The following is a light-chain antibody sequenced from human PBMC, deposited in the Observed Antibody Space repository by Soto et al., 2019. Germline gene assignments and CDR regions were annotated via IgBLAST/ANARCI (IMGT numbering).Light chain of an antibody. CDR1: QRVTWY. V-gene: IGKV3-11*01. CDR2: DAT. J-gene: IGKJ4*01. CDR3: QPRTNWLT. Sequence: EIVLTQSPATLSLSPGERSTISRRASQRVTWYLAWYPQKPGQAPRLLIYDATNWATGIPAWFSCSGSGTDFTLTISSLEPEDFAFYYCQPRTNWLTFGGGTRVEI.